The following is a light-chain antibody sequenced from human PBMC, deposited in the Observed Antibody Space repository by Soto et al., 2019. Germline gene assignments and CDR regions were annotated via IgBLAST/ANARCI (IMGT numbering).Light chain of an antibody. CDR2: EVS. J-gene: IGLJ2*01. CDR3: SSYGGGLI. V-gene: IGLV2-8*01. CDR1: SSDVGRYNY. Sequence: QSVLTQPPSASGSPGQSVTISCTGTSSDVGRYNYVSWYQQHPGKAPKLMIFEVSKRPSGVPDRFSGSKSGNTASLTVSGLQAEDEADYYCSSYGGGLIFGGGTKVTVL.